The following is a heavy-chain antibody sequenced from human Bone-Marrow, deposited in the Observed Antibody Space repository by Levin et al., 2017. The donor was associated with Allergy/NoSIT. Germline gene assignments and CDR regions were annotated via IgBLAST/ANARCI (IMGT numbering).Heavy chain of an antibody. CDR1: GFTFTDHW. CDR3: ANGDQFDH. J-gene: IGHJ4*02. CDR2: IRKDGSDK. Sequence: GESLKISCAASGFTFTDHWMSWLRQAPGKGLEWVASIRKDGSDKNYLDSVKGRFTISRDNAKNSVFLQVNRLRAEDTAMYYCANGDQFDHWGQGTLVTVSS. D-gene: IGHD2-2*01. V-gene: IGHV3-7*01.